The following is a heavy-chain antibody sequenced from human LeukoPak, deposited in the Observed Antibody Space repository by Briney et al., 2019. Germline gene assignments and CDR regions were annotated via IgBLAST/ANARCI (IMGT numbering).Heavy chain of an antibody. Sequence: PGGSLRLSCAASEFTVSNNFMSWVRQAPGKELEWVSVIYSGGSTYYADSVKGRFTISRDNSKNTVYLQMNRLRAEDTAVYYCARDAGGYGMDVWGQGTTVTVSS. CDR1: EFTVSNNF. CDR2: IYSGGST. J-gene: IGHJ6*02. CDR3: ARDAGGYGMDV. D-gene: IGHD1-26*01. V-gene: IGHV3-53*01.